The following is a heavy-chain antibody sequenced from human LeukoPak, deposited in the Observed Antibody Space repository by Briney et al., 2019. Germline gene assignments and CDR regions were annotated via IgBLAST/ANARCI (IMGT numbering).Heavy chain of an antibody. J-gene: IGHJ4*02. V-gene: IGHV4-61*02. CDR2: IYTSGST. CDR1: GGSISSGSYY. D-gene: IGHD6-13*01. CDR3: ARDRPGGSSLDY. Sequence: SQTLSLTCTVSGGSISSGSYYWSWIRQPAGKGLEWIGRIYTSGSTNYNPSLKSRVTISVDTSKNQFSLKLSSVTAADTAVYYCARDRPGGSSLDYWGQGTLVTVSS.